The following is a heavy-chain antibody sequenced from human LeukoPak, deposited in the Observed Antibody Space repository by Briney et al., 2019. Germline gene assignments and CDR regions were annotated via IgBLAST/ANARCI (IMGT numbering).Heavy chain of an antibody. J-gene: IGHJ4*02. CDR2: FDPEDGET. D-gene: IGHD1-26*01. CDR3: ATGEVGATNFAY. Sequence: ASVKVSCKVSGYTLTELSMRWVRQAPGKGLEWMGGFDPEDGETIYAQKFQGRVTMTEDTSTDTAYMELSSLRSEDTAVYYCATGEVGATNFAYWGQGTLVTVSS. V-gene: IGHV1-24*01. CDR1: GYTLTELS.